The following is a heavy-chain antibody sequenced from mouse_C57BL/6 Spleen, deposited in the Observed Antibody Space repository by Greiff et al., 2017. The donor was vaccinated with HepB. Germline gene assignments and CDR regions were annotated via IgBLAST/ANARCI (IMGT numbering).Heavy chain of an antibody. CDR3: ARSYYGNYVWYFDV. CDR1: GFTFSDYG. J-gene: IGHJ1*03. Sequence: EVKLVESGGGLVKPGGSLKLSCAASGFTFSDYGMHWVRQAPEKGLEWVAYISSGSSTIYYADTVKGRFTISRDNAKNTLFLQMTSLRSEDTAMYYCARSYYGNYVWYFDVWGTGTTVTVSS. CDR2: ISSGSSTI. D-gene: IGHD2-10*01. V-gene: IGHV5-17*01.